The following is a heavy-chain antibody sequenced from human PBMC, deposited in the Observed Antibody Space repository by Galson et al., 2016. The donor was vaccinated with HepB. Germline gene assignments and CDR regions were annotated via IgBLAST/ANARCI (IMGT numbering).Heavy chain of an antibody. D-gene: IGHD6-13*01. CDR2: INTDNGDT. CDR3: ARDDGSSYKIDY. J-gene: IGHJ4*02. V-gene: IGHV1-3*04. Sequence: SGYTFTRHAVHWVRQAPGQRLEWMGWINTDNGDTKYSQMFQGRVTITRDTSATAGYMELSSLRSEDTAVYYCARDDGSSYKIDYWGQGTLVTVSS. CDR1: GYTFTRHA.